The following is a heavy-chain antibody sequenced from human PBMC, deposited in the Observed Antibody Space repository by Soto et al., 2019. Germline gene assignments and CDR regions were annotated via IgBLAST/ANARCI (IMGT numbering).Heavy chain of an antibody. CDR2: ISGSGGST. CDR1: GFIFSDYV. CDR3: AKDSGLRFLKSGMDV. V-gene: IGHV3-23*01. Sequence: PGGSLRLSCAASGFIFSDYVMSWVRQSPGKGLEWVSGISGSGGSTYYADSVKGRFTISRDNSQNTLYLQMNSLRAEDTAVYYCAKDSGLRFLKSGMDVWGQGTTVTVSS. J-gene: IGHJ6*02. D-gene: IGHD3-3*01.